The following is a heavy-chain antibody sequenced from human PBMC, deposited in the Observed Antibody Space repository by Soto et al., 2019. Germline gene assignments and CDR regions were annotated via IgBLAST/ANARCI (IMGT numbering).Heavy chain of an antibody. Sequence: QVQLVDSGGGVVQPGRSLRLSCTTSGFLFNTYAMHWVRQAPGKGLEWVAVLSHDGSRTYYADSVKGRFTISRDNSKNTFHLQMNSLRTEDTAVYYCARSRSGYDVLTGQYFYYYHTLDVWGQGPTVTVSS. J-gene: IGHJ6*02. V-gene: IGHV3-30*14. CDR3: ARSRSGYDVLTGQYFYYYHTLDV. CDR1: GFLFNTYA. D-gene: IGHD3-9*01. CDR2: LSHDGSRT.